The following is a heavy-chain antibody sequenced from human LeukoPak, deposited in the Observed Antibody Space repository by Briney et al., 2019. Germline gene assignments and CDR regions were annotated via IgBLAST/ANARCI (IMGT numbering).Heavy chain of an antibody. D-gene: IGHD3-10*01. CDR3: AKENGSGRFFDY. Sequence: GGSLRLSCAPSGLTFSSYAMSWVRQAPGKGLEWVSAISGSGGSTNYADSVKGRFTISRDNSKSTLYLHMNSLRAEDTAVYYCAKENGSGRFFDYWGQGTLVTVSS. CDR1: GLTFSSYA. J-gene: IGHJ4*02. CDR2: ISGSGGST. V-gene: IGHV3-23*01.